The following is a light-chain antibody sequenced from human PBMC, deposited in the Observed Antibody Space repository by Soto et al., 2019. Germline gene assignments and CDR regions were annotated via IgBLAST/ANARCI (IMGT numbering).Light chain of an antibody. CDR1: QSINGW. V-gene: IGKV1-39*01. Sequence: DIQLTQSPSTLSASVGDRVTITCRASQSINGWLAWYQQKPGQAPNLLIYAASSLQSGVPSRFSGSGSGTDFTLTISSLQPEDFATYYCQQSYSTPLTFGGGTKVDSK. J-gene: IGKJ4*01. CDR3: QQSYSTPLT. CDR2: AAS.